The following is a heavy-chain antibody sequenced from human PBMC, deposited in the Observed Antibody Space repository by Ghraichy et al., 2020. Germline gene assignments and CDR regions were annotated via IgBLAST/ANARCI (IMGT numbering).Heavy chain of an antibody. CDR2: INHSGST. CDR3: ASLVRGEGITIFGVVQRSYYYGMDV. CDR1: GGSFSGYY. D-gene: IGHD3-3*01. V-gene: IGHV4-34*01. J-gene: IGHJ6*02. Sequence: SETLSLTCAVYGGSFSGYYWSWIRQPPGKGLEWIGEINHSGSTNYNPSLKSRVTISVDTSKNQFSLKLRSVTAADTAVYYCASLVRGEGITIFGVVQRSYYYGMDVWGQGTTVTVSS.